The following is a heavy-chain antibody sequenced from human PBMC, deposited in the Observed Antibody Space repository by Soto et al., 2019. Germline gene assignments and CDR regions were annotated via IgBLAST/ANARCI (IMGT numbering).Heavy chain of an antibody. V-gene: IGHV4-30-4*01. J-gene: IGHJ4*02. D-gene: IGHD3-16*02. CDR2: IDSSGST. CDR1: GDSISNGDYY. Sequence: PSETLSLTCTVSGDSISNGDYYWSWIRQPPGGGLEWIGYIDSSGSTYHNPSLKSRLTMSVDMSKNQFSLRLTSVTAADTAVYYCASRYLYWGQGLLVTVSS. CDR3: ASRYLY.